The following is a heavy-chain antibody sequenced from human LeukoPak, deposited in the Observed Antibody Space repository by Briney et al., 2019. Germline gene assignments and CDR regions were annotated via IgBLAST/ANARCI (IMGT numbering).Heavy chain of an antibody. D-gene: IGHD6-19*01. CDR3: ERAGYSSGPYYYYYGMDV. V-gene: IGHV4-4*02. Sequence: PSGTLSLTCAVSGGSISSSNWWSGVRQPPGKGLEWIAEIYHSGSTNYNPSLKSRVTISVDKSKNQFSLKLSSVTAADTAVYYCERAGYSSGPYYYYYGMDVWGKGTTVTVSS. CDR1: GGSISSSNW. CDR2: IYHSGST. J-gene: IGHJ6*04.